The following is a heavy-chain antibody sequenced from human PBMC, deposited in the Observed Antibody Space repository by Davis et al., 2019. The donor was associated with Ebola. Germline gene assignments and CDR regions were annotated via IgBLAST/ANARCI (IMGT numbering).Heavy chain of an antibody. CDR2: ISWNSGST. D-gene: IGHD1-14*01. Sequence: SLKISCAASGFTFDDYAMHWVRQAPGKGLEWVSGISWNSGSTGYADSVKGRFTISRDNAKNSLYLQMNSLRAEDTAVYYCAKDGSNRRYYYYGMDVWGQGTTVTVSS. CDR3: AKDGSNRRYYYYGMDV. CDR1: GFTFDDYA. J-gene: IGHJ6*02. V-gene: IGHV3-9*01.